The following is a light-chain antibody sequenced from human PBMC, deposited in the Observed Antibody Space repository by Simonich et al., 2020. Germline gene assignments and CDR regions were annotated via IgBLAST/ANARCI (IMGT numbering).Light chain of an antibody. CDR3: VLYMGSGIWV. V-gene: IGLV8-61*01. Sequence: QTVVTQEPSFSVSPGGTVTLTCGLSSGSVSTSYYPSWYQQTPGQAPRTLIYSTNTRSSGVPDRCSGSSLGNKAALTITGAQADDESDYYCVLYMGSGIWVFGGGTKLTVL. CDR1: SGSVSTSYY. J-gene: IGLJ3*02. CDR2: STN.